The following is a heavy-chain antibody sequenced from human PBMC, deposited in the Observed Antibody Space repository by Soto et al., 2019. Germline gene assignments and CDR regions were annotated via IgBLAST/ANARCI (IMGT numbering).Heavy chain of an antibody. CDR3: ARTVSSSWYSYYYGMDV. CDR2: IYYSGST. J-gene: IGHJ6*02. D-gene: IGHD6-13*01. V-gene: IGHV4-39*01. CDR1: GGSISSSSYY. Sequence: SEXLSLTCTVSGGSISSSSYYWGWIRQPPGKGLEWIGSIYYSGSTYYNPSLKSRVTISVDTSKNQFSLKLSSVTAADTAVYYCARTVSSSWYSYYYGMDVWGQGTTVTVSS.